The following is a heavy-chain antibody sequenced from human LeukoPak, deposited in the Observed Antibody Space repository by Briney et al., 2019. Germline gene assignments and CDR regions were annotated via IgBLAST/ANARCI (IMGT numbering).Heavy chain of an antibody. CDR3: ARESRSGSYYFDY. J-gene: IGHJ4*02. V-gene: IGHV3-7*01. CDR1: GFTFSRYD. CDR2: IKQDGSEK. Sequence: GGSLRLSCAASGFTFSRYDMSWVRQAPGKGLEWVANIKQDGSEKYYVDSVKGRFTISRDNDKNSLYLQMNSLRAEDTAVYYCARESRSGSYYFDYWGQGTLVTVSS. D-gene: IGHD1-26*01.